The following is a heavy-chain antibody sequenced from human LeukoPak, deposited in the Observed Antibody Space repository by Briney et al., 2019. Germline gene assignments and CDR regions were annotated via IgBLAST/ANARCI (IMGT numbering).Heavy chain of an antibody. CDR2: IGGSGANT. J-gene: IGHJ4*02. CDR3: AKRGVYGNFYFDY. D-gene: IGHD4-11*01. V-gene: IGHV3-23*01. Sequence: PGGSLRLPCAASGFTFSSYAMSWVRQAPGKGLEWVSTIGGSGANTYYADSLRGRFTISRDNSKNTLYLQMNSLRAEDTAVYYCAKRGVYGNFYFDYWGQGTLATVSS. CDR1: GFTFSSYA.